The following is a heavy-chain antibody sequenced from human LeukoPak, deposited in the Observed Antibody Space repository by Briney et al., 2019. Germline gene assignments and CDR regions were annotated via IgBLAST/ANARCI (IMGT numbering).Heavy chain of an antibody. V-gene: IGHV4-59*01. CDR1: GGSISSYY. CDR3: ARHVVASSPLAY. D-gene: IGHD2-21*01. CDR2: IYYSGST. J-gene: IGHJ4*02. Sequence: KPSETLSLTCTVSGGSISSYYWSWIRQPPGKGLEWIGYIYYSGSTNYNPSLKSRVTISVDTSKNQFFLKLSSVTAADTAVYYCARHVVASSPLAYWGQGTLVTVSS.